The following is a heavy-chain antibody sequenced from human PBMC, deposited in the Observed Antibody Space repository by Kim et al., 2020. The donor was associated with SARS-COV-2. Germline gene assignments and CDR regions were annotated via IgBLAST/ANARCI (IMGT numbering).Heavy chain of an antibody. V-gene: IGHV4-61*02. D-gene: IGHD6-13*01. CDR2: IYTSGST. Sequence: SETLSLTCTVSGGSISSGSYYWSWIRQPAGKGLEWIGRIYTSGSTNYNPSLKSRVTISVDTSKNQFSLKLSSVTAADTAVYYCARALAAAGAQPRYYFDYWGQGTLVTVSS. CDR1: GGSISSGSYY. J-gene: IGHJ4*02. CDR3: ARALAAAGAQPRYYFDY.